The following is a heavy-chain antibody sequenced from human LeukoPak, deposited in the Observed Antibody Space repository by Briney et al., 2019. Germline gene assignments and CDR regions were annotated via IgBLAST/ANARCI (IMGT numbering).Heavy chain of an antibody. D-gene: IGHD2-21*02. Sequence: ASVKVSCKVSGYTLTELSMHWVRQAPGKGVEWMGGFDPEDGETIYAQKFQGRVTMTEDTSTDTAYMGLSSLRSEDTAVYYCATDSARGGDFAFDIWGQGTMVTVSS. CDR2: FDPEDGET. CDR1: GYTLTELS. V-gene: IGHV1-24*01. CDR3: ATDSARGGDFAFDI. J-gene: IGHJ3*02.